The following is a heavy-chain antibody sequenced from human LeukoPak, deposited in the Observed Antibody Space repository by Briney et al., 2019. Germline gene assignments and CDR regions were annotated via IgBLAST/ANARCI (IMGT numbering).Heavy chain of an antibody. CDR1: GYTFTSYG. CDR3: ARADCSSTSCYPSDY. V-gene: IGHV1-18*01. CDR2: ISAYNGNT. D-gene: IGHD2-2*01. J-gene: IGHJ4*02. Sequence: ASVKVSCKASGYTFTSYGISWVRQAPGQGLEWMGWISAYNGNTNYAQKLQGRVTMTTDTSTSTAYMELSSLRSEDTAVYYCARADCSSTSCYPSDYWGQGTLVTVSS.